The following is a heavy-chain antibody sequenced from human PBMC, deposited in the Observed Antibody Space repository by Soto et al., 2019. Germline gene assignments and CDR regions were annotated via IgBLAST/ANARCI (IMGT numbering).Heavy chain of an antibody. V-gene: IGHV4-34*01. Sequence: KPSETLSLTCAVYGGSFSGYYWSWIRQPPGKGLEWIGEINHSGSTNYNPSLKSRVTISVDTSKNQFSLKLSSVTAADTAVYYCARTGDSREYYFDSWAREPWSPSPQ. CDR2: INHSGST. J-gene: IGHJ4*02. D-gene: IGHD4-17*01. CDR3: ARTGDSREYYFDS. CDR1: GGSFSGYY.